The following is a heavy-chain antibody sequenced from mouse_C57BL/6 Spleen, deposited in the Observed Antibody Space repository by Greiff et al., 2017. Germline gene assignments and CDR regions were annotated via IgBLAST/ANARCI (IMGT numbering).Heavy chain of an antibody. CDR3: ARGTTVVAGDYAMDY. D-gene: IGHD1-1*01. CDR1: GYTFTSYW. Sequence: QVQLQQPGTELVKPGASVKLSCKASGYTFTSYWMHWVKQRPGQGLEWIGNINPSNGGTNYNEKFKRKATLTVEKSSSTAYMQLSSLTSEDSAVYYGARGTTVVAGDYAMDYWGQGTSVTVSA. CDR2: INPSNGGT. J-gene: IGHJ4*01. V-gene: IGHV1-53*01.